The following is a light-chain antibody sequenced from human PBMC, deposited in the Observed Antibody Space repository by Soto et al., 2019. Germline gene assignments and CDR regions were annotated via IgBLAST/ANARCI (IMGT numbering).Light chain of an antibody. J-gene: IGKJ1*01. V-gene: IGKV2-28*01. Sequence: DIVMTQSPLSLPVTPGEPASISCRSSQSPLHSDGYNYLDWYLQKPGQSPQVLIYLGSNRASGVPERFSGSGSGTDFTLKISRVEAEDVGIYYCMQSLQAPRTFGQWSKVEIK. CDR3: MQSLQAPRT. CDR1: QSPLHSDGYNY. CDR2: LGS.